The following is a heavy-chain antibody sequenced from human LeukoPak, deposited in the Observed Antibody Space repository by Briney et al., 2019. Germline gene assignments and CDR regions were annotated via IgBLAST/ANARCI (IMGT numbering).Heavy chain of an antibody. V-gene: IGHV3-23*01. Sequence: GGSLRLSCATSGFTFSIYAMSWVRQAPGKGLEWVSSITSSGTGTYYAESVKGRFTISRDNSENTLYLRMNSLRAEDTAVYYCAKDRPNYYDSSGHYYRRNGDSWGQGTLVTVSS. CDR2: ITSSGTGT. CDR3: AKDRPNYYDSSGHYYRRNGDS. J-gene: IGHJ5*01. CDR1: GFTFSIYA. D-gene: IGHD3-22*01.